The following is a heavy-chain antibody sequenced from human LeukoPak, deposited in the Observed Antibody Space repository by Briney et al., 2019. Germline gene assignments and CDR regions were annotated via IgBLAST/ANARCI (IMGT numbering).Heavy chain of an antibody. CDR2: ITGSGGGT. CDR3: AKWGDYDVLTGYYDPDY. CDR1: GFTFSNYA. D-gene: IGHD3-9*01. Sequence: GASLRLSCAASGFTFSNYAMSWVRQAPGKGLEWVSAITGSGGGTYYADSVKGRFTISRDNSRNTLYLQMNSLRAEDTAVYYCAKWGDYDVLTGYYDPDYWGQGTLVTVSS. J-gene: IGHJ4*02. V-gene: IGHV3-23*01.